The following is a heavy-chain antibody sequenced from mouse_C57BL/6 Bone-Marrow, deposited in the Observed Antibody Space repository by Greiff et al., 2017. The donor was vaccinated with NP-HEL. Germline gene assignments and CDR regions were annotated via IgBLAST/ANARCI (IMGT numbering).Heavy chain of an antibody. V-gene: IGHV14-1*01. Sequence: EVQLQQSGAELVRPGASVKLSCTASGFNIKDYYMHWVKQRPEQGLEWIGRIDPEDGDTASDPKFQGKATMTAYTSSNTAYLQLSSLTAGDTAGYYCNTPYGSSSLDYGGQGTTLTVSS. J-gene: IGHJ2*01. CDR2: IDPEDGDT. D-gene: IGHD1-1*01. CDR1: GFNIKDYY. CDR3: NTPYGSSSLDY.